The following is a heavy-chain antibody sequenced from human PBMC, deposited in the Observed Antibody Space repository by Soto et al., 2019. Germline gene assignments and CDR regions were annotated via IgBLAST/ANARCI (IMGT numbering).Heavy chain of an antibody. D-gene: IGHD1-26*01. CDR2: IYYSGST. V-gene: IGHV4-61*01. CDR3: ARNSVGLTPYYYGMDV. Sequence: PSETLSLTCTVSGGSVSSGSYYWSWIRQPPGKGLEWIGYIYYSGSTNYNPSLKSRVTISVDTSKNQFSLKLNSVTAADTAVYYCARNSVGLTPYYYGMDVWGQGTTVTVSS. CDR1: GGSVSSGSYY. J-gene: IGHJ6*02.